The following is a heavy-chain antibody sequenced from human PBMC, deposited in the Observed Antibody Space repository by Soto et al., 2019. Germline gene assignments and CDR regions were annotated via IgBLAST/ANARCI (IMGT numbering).Heavy chain of an antibody. D-gene: IGHD3-22*01. J-gene: IGHJ4*02. CDR1: GDGFSNYG. CDR2: ISAYDGKT. V-gene: IGHV1-18*01. Sequence: QVQLVQSGAEVKKPGASVRVSCKASGDGFSNYGFSWVRQAPGQGLEWMGWISAYDGKTNYTKKSQGRCTMTTDTTSSTAYMERRSLRSDETAVYYCARVLYYDSSGYYAFDYWGLGTLVTVSS. CDR3: ARVLYYDSSGYYAFDY.